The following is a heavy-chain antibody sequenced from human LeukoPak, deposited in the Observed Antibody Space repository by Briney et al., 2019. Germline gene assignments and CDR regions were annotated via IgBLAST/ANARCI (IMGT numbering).Heavy chain of an antibody. Sequence: PSETLSLTCTVSGSSISSSSYYWGWIRQPPGKGLEWIGSIYYSGSTYYHPSLKIRVTISVDTSKNQFSLKMSSVPAAETAVYYCARVVGYSGYDWLRFDPWGQGTLVTVSS. CDR2: IYYSGST. J-gene: IGHJ5*02. V-gene: IGHV4-39*07. D-gene: IGHD5-12*01. CDR3: ARVVGYSGYDWLRFDP. CDR1: GSSISSSSYY.